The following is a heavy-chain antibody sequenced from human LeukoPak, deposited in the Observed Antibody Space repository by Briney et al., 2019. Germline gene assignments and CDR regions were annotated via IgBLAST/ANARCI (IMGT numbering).Heavy chain of an antibody. CDR3: ARMREKLWFGDQYDAFDI. Sequence: GGSLRLSCAASGFTFSSYSMNWVRQAPGKGLEWVSYISSSGSTIYYADSVKGRFTISRDNAKNSLYLQMNSLRAEDTAVYYCARMREKLWFGDQYDAFDIWGQGTMVTVSS. D-gene: IGHD3-10*01. J-gene: IGHJ3*02. CDR2: ISSSGSTI. CDR1: GFTFSSYS. V-gene: IGHV3-48*04.